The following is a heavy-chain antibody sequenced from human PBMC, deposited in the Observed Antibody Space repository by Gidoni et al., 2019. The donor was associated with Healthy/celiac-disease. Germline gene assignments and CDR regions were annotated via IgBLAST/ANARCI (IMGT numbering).Heavy chain of an antibody. J-gene: IGHJ6*02. Sequence: EVQLVQCGAEVKKPGESMKISCTGSGYSFTRSWLGWLRQIPGKGLEWMGIIYPGDSDTRYSPSFQGQVTISADKSISTAYLQWSSLKASDTAMYYCARHVNGMDVWGQGTTVTVSS. CDR1: GYSFTRSW. V-gene: IGHV5-51*01. CDR2: IYPGDSDT. CDR3: ARHVNGMDV.